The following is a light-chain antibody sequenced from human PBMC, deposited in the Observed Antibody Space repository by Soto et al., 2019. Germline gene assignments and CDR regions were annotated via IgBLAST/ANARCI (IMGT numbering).Light chain of an antibody. CDR3: QKYGSFWT. J-gene: IGKJ1*01. V-gene: IGKV3-20*01. CDR1: QTIPRNF. CDR2: GSS. Sequence: EIVLTQSPDTLSFSPGEKATLSCRASQTIPRNFLAWFQQKPGQAPRLLIYGSSNRPSGIPDRFSGSGSGTDFTLTISRLEPEDFAVYYCQKYGSFWTFGQGTKVDIK.